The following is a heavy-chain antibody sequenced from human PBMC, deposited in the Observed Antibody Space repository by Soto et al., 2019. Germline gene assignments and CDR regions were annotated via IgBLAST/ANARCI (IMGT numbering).Heavy chain of an antibody. CDR3: ARVVPGAEAWFGP. J-gene: IGHJ5*02. CDR1: GYTFFHYG. V-gene: IGHV1-18*01. CDR2: ISLYSDGT. D-gene: IGHD2-2*01. Sequence: GAPMKGSCKTSGYTFFHYGITRVRQAPGQPLEWLGWISLYSDGTNYAQKFQGRVSMTTDTSTTTAYMELRSLRSDDTAVYYCARVVPGAEAWFGPWGQGTLVTVSS.